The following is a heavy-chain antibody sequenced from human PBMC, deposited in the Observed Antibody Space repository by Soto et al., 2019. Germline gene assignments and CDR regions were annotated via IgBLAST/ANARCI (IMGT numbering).Heavy chain of an antibody. CDR3: ARGYSYGYDPVDY. J-gene: IGHJ4*02. D-gene: IGHD5-18*01. Sequence: GSLRLSCAASGFTFSDYYMSWIRQAPGKGLEWVSYISSSSSYTNYADSVKGRFTISRDNAKNSLYLQTNSLRAEDTAVYYCARGYSYGYDPVDYWGQGTLVTVSS. CDR1: GFTFSDYY. V-gene: IGHV3-11*06. CDR2: ISSSSSYT.